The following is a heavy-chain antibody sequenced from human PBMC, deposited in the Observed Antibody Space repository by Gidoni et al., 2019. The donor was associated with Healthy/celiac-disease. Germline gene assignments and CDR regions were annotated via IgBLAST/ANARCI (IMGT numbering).Heavy chain of an antibody. D-gene: IGHD3-22*01. CDR2: ISWNSGSI. CDR1: GFTFDDYA. J-gene: IGHJ3*02. Sequence: EVQLVESGGGLVQPGRSLRLSCAAAGFTFDDYAMHWVRQAPGKGLEWVSGISWNSGSIGYADSVKGRFTISRDNAKNSLYLQMNSLRAEDTALYYCAKALESYYYDSSGNDAFDIWGQGTMVTVSS. CDR3: AKALESYYYDSSGNDAFDI. V-gene: IGHV3-9*01.